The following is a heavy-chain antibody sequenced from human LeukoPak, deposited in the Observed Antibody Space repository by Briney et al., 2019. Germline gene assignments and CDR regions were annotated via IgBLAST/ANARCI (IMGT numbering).Heavy chain of an antibody. CDR3: ARNVYRTFDS. CDR1: GFTFSTYW. Sequence: PGGTLRLSCAASGFTFSTYWMSWVRQAPGKGLEWVANIKQDGSEKYYADSVKDRFTISRDNAKNSLYLQMNSLRVEDTAVYYCARNVYRTFDSWDQGTLVTVSS. V-gene: IGHV3-7*01. D-gene: IGHD1-14*01. J-gene: IGHJ4*02. CDR2: IKQDGSEK.